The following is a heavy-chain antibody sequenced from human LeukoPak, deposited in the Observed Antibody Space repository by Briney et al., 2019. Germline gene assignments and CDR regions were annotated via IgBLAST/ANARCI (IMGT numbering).Heavy chain of an antibody. CDR3: ARDSAYNAFDY. Sequence: GGSLRLSCAASGFTFSRSWMTWVRQAPGKGLEWVANIKQDGSEKNYVGSVKGRFTISRDNAKNSLYLQMNSLRAEDTAMYYCARDSAYNAFDYWGQGTLVTVSS. V-gene: IGHV3-7*05. CDR1: GFTFSRSW. D-gene: IGHD1-14*01. CDR2: IKQDGSEK. J-gene: IGHJ4*02.